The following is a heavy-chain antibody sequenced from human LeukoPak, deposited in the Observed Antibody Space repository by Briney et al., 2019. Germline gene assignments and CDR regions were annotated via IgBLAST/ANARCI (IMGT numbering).Heavy chain of an antibody. V-gene: IGHV1-69*06. D-gene: IGHD3-22*01. CDR1: GGTFSSYA. CDR3: AAVDSGYYAFDY. Sequence: SVKVSCKASGGTFSSYAISWVRQAPGQGLEWMGGIIPIFGTANYAQKFQGRVTMTEDTSTDTAYMELSSLRSEDTAVYYCAAVDSGYYAFDYWGQGTLVTVSS. J-gene: IGHJ4*02. CDR2: IIPIFGTA.